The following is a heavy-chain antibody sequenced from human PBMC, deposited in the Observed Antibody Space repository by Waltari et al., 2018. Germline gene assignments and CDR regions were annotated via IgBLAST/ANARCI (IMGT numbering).Heavy chain of an antibody. CDR3: ARQRHFDY. Sequence: EVQLVESGGGLVQPGGSLRLSCAASGFTVSGYSMNWVRQAPGKGLEWVSYISSSSSTIYYEDSVKGRFTITRDNAKNSLYLQMNSLRAEDTAVYYCARQRHFDYWGQGTLVTVSS. V-gene: IGHV3-48*01. CDR2: ISSSSSTI. J-gene: IGHJ4*02. CDR1: GFTVSGYS.